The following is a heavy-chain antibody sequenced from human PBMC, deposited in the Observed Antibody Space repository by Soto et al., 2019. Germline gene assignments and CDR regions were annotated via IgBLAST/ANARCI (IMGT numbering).Heavy chain of an antibody. D-gene: IGHD3-22*01. V-gene: IGHV4-39*01. CDR3: ATPVSSGYQAFEV. CDR2: IYSSGST. CDR1: GGSISSSSYY. Sequence: QLQLQESGPGLVKPSETLSLTCTVSGGSISSSSYYWGWIRQPPGKGLEWIGSIYSSGSTYYNPSLKSRVTISVDTSKNQFSLKLTSVTAADTAVHYRATPVSSGYQAFEVWGQGTMVTVSS. J-gene: IGHJ3*01.